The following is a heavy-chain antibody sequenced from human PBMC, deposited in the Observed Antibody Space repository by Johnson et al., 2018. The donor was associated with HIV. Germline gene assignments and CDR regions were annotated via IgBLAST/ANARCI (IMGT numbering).Heavy chain of an antibody. V-gene: IGHV3-66*01. D-gene: IGHD5-24*01. Sequence: VQLVESGGGLVQPGGSLRLSCAASGFTVSSYYMSWVRQAPGKGLEWVSVLFSGGSTYYADSVKGRFTISRDNSKNTLYLQMNSLRAEDTAVYYCARACRDGYTCDVFDIWGQGTMVTVSS. CDR1: GFTVSSYY. CDR3: ARACRDGYTCDVFDI. CDR2: LFSGGST. J-gene: IGHJ3*02.